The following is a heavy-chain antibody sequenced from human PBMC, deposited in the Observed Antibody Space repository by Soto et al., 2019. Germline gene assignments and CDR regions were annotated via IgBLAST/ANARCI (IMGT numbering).Heavy chain of an antibody. Sequence: SETLSLTCAVYGGSFSGYYWSWIRQPPGKGLEWIGEINHSGSTNYNPSLKSRVTISVDTSKNQFSLKLSSVTAADTAVYYCAGRRANGVSDYWGQGTLVTVSS. CDR2: INHSGST. CDR3: AGRRANGVSDY. CDR1: GGSFSGYY. J-gene: IGHJ4*02. D-gene: IGHD3-10*01. V-gene: IGHV4-34*01.